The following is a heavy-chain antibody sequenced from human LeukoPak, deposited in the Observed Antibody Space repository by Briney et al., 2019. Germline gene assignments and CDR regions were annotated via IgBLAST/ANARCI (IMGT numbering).Heavy chain of an antibody. CDR3: VRSSGGRHAYDY. Sequence: GASVKVSCKASGGTVSRYPISWVRQAPGQGLEWMVGIIPIFGTANYAQKFQGRVTITADESTSTAYMELSSLTSGDMAVYYCVRSSGGRHAYDYWGQGTLVTVSS. J-gene: IGHJ4*02. D-gene: IGHD2-15*01. V-gene: IGHV1-69*13. CDR2: IIPIFGTA. CDR1: GGTVSRYP.